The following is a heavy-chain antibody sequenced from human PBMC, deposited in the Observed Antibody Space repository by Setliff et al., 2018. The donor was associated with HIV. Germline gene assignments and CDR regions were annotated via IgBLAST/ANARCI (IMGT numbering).Heavy chain of an antibody. Sequence: GASVKVSCKASGYTFTDYTIHWVRQAPGQRLEWMGWINAGNGNTKYSQKFQGRVSITRDTSASKAYLELSSLRSEDTAVYYCARGRLRNYFDYWGQGTLVTAPQ. J-gene: IGHJ4*02. D-gene: IGHD2-8*01. CDR3: ARGRLRNYFDY. CDR2: INAGNGNT. V-gene: IGHV1-3*01. CDR1: GYTFTDYT.